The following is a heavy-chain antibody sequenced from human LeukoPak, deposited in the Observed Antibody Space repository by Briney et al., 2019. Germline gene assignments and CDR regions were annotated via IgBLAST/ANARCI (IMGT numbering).Heavy chain of an antibody. CDR3: ARDQSRPPETDMTD. J-gene: IGHJ4*02. CDR2: INPNSGGT. Sequence: ASVKVSCKASGYTFTGYYMHWVRQAPGQGLEWMGWINPNSGGTNYAQKFQGRVTMTRDTSISTAYMELSRLRSDDTAVYYCARDQSRPPETDMTDWGQGTLVTVSS. CDR1: GYTFTGYY. V-gene: IGHV1-2*02.